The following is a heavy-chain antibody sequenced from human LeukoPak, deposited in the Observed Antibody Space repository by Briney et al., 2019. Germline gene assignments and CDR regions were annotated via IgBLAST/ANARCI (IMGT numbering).Heavy chain of an antibody. CDR3: ARDAYWAFDY. Sequence: GGSLRLSCAASGFTFSSNSMRWARQAPWKGLEWVANINPDGSEKYYVDSVKGRFTISRDNAKNSLYLQMNSLRAEDTAVYYCARDAYWAFDYWGQGTLVTVSS. CDR2: INPDGSEK. J-gene: IGHJ4*02. CDR1: GFTFSSNS. V-gene: IGHV3-7*01. D-gene: IGHD2-8*02.